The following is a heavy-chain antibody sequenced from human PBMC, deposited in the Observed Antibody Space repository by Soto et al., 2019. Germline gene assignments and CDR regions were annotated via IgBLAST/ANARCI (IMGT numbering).Heavy chain of an antibody. CDR1: GFIFATSA. V-gene: IGHV3-23*01. J-gene: IGHJ4*02. CDR2: ISGSGVRT. D-gene: IGHD3-16*01. Sequence: VQLLQSGGGLVQTGGSLRLSCEDSGFIFATSAMGWGRQAPGKGLELVSTISGSGVRTYYADSVKGRFTISRGNSKNTLFLQMNSLGADDTAVYFCAAVMGSDYDYVWGSLSFDHWGQGALVTVST. CDR3: AAVMGSDYDYVWGSLSFDH.